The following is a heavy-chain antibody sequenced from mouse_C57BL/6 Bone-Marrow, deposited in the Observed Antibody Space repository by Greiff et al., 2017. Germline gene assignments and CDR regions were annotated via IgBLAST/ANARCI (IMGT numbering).Heavy chain of an antibody. V-gene: IGHV1-81*01. CDR3: SRDNWQWAMDY. CDR2: IYPRSGNT. D-gene: IGHD4-1*02. J-gene: IGHJ4*01. CDR1: GYTFTSYG. Sequence: VQLQQSGAELARPGASVKLSCKASGYTFTSYGISWVKQRTGQGLEWIGEIYPRSGNTYYNEKFKGKATLTADKSSSTAYMELLSLTSEDSAVYFCSRDNWQWAMDYWGQGTSVTVSS.